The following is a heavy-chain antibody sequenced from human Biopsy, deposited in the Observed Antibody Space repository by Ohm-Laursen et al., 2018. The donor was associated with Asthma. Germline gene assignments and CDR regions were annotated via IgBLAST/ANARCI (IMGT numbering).Heavy chain of an antibody. Sequence: ASVKVSCKAPGGTFSNFAISWVRQAPGQGLEWLGGIMIVFGTTNYGQKFHGRVTITADESTSTAYMEVTSLRSEETAIYYFARCQVGYSSGWSLLLKKIYYSGMDVWGQGTAVTVSS. CDR2: IMIVFGTT. CDR1: GGTFSNFA. CDR3: ARCQVGYSSGWSLLLKKIYYSGMDV. D-gene: IGHD6-19*01. J-gene: IGHJ6*02. V-gene: IGHV1-69*13.